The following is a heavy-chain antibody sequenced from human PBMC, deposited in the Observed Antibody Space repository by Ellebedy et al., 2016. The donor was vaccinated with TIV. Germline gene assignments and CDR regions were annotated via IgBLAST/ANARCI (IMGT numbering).Heavy chain of an antibody. CDR3: ATGPPNTKGWFFYFDY. CDR2: IKSKTDGGTT. Sequence: GESLKISCAASGFTFTNYWMSWVRQAPGKGLEWVGRIKSKTDGGTTDYAAPVKGRFSISRDDSEDTVYLQMNSLRTEDTAVYYCATGPPNTKGWFFYFDYWGQGTLVTVSS. J-gene: IGHJ4*02. CDR1: GFTFTNYW. D-gene: IGHD6-19*01. V-gene: IGHV3-15*01.